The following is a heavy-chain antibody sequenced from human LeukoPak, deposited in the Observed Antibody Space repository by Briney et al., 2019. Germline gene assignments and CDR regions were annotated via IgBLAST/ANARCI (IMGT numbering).Heavy chain of an antibody. CDR2: IYYSGNT. D-gene: IGHD4-17*01. J-gene: IGHJ4*02. CDR3: ARARGDSSRLDY. V-gene: IGHV4-31*03. Sequence: PPETRSLTCTVSGGSISSGGYYWTWIRQHPGKGLEWIGYIYYSGNTYYNPSLKSRVTISEDTSKNQFSLKLTSVTAADTAVYYCARARGDSSRLDYWGQGPLVSV. CDR1: GGSISSGGYY.